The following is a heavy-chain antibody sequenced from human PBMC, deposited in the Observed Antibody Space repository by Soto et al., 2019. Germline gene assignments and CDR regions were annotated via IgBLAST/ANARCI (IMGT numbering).Heavy chain of an antibody. J-gene: IGHJ4*02. V-gene: IGHV3-30*18. Sequence: QVQLVESGGGVVQPGRSLRLSCAASGFTFSSYGMHWVRQAPGKGLEWVAVISYDGSNKYYADSVKGRFTISRDNSKNTLYLQMNNLRAEDTAVYYCAKGQVRDGDSHYFDYWGQGTLVTVSS. CDR2: ISYDGSNK. D-gene: IGHD4-17*01. CDR3: AKGQVRDGDSHYFDY. CDR1: GFTFSSYG.